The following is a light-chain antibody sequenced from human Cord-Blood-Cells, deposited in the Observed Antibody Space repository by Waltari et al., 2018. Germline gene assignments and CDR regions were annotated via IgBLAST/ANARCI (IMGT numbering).Light chain of an antibody. J-gene: IGLJ3*02. V-gene: IGLV2-23*01. Sequence: QSALHQPPSVCGSPGQPITTSCTGTSSDVGSYNTVSCYQQHPGKAPKLMIYEGSKRPSGVSNRFSGSKSGNTASLTNAGLQAEDEADDYCCSYAGSSTWVFGGGTKLTVL. CDR3: CSYAGSSTWV. CDR1: SSDVGSYNT. CDR2: EGS.